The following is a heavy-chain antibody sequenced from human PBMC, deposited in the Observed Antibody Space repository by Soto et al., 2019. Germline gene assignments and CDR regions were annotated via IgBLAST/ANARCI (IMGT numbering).Heavy chain of an antibody. CDR1: GGSISSGGYP. Sequence: PSETLSLTCAVSGGSISSGGYPWSWIRQPPGKGLEWIGYMYHSGSTYYNPSLKSRVTISIDRSKNQFSLKLSSVTAAETAVYYCARVPDYWGQGILVTVSS. CDR2: MYHSGST. J-gene: IGHJ4*02. V-gene: IGHV4-30-2*01. D-gene: IGHD2-2*01. CDR3: ARVPDY.